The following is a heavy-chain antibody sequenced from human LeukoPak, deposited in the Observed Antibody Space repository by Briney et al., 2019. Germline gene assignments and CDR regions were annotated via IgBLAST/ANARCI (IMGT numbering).Heavy chain of an antibody. V-gene: IGHV3-15*01. CDR1: GLSFTDVW. Sequence: GGSLRLSCAVSGLSFTDVWMSWVRQAPGKGLEWVGRIKTTSEGGTTYYAAPVKGRFTISREDSENTVYLQMNSLESEDTAVYYCTTDRTTVPDWGQGTLVTVPS. D-gene: IGHD4-17*01. CDR2: IKTTSEGGTT. J-gene: IGHJ4*02. CDR3: TTDRTTVPD.